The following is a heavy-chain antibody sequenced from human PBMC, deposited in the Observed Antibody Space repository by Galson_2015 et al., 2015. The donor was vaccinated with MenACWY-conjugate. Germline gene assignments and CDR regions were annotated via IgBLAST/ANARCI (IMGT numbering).Heavy chain of an antibody. CDR2: IYHTGHP. D-gene: IGHD5-12*01. CDR3: VRVHRVATGFDY. V-gene: IGHV4/OR15-8*01. Sequence: SGTLSLTRVVSGGSLSNTNLWGWVPPSPGKGPGWIGEIYHTGHPRDNPSLQRRLTISVDKSKTQFSMKLTSVTAADTAVYYCVRVHRVATGFDYWGHGTLVTASS. CDR1: GGSLSNTNL. J-gene: IGHJ4*01.